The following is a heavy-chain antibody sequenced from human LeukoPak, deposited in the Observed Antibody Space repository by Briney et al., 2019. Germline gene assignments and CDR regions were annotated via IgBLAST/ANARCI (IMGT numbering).Heavy chain of an antibody. Sequence: GESLKISCKASGYHFTSYWIGWVRPMPGKGLEWMGIIYPGDSDSRYSPSFQGQVTISADKSVSTAYLQWSSLKASDSAIYYCATRSDCYSQFDFWGQGTLVTVSS. CDR1: GYHFTSYW. CDR2: IYPGDSDS. CDR3: ATRSDCYSQFDF. J-gene: IGHJ4*02. V-gene: IGHV5-51*01. D-gene: IGHD2-21*01.